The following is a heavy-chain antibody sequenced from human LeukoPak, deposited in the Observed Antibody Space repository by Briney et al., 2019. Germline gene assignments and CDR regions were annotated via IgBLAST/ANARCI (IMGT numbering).Heavy chain of an antibody. D-gene: IGHD3-10*01. Sequence: ASVKVSCKASGYTFTGYYMHWVRQAPGQGLEWMGWINPNSGGTNYAQKFQGRVTMTRDTSISTAYMELSRLRSDDTAVYYCARDTGILWFGEPYYIDYWGQGTLVTVSS. J-gene: IGHJ4*02. CDR1: GYTFTGYY. V-gene: IGHV1-2*02. CDR2: INPNSGGT. CDR3: ARDTGILWFGEPYYIDY.